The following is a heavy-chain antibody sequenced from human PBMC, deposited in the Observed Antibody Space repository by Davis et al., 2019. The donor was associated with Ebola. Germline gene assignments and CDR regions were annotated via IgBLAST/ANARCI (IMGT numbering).Heavy chain of an antibody. CDR1: GDSISSSSYY. V-gene: IGHV4-39*07. CDR3: ARVLPEEGMDV. CDR2: IHYSGLT. Sequence: SETLSLTCTVSGDSISSSSYYWGWIRQPPGQGLEWIGSIHYSGLTFYNPSLKSRVTISVDTSKNQFSLKLSSVTAADTAVYYCARVLPEEGMDVWGQGTTVTVSS. J-gene: IGHJ6*02. D-gene: IGHD3-10*01.